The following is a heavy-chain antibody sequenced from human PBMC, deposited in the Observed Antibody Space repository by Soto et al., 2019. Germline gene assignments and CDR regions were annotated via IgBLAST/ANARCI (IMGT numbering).Heavy chain of an antibody. V-gene: IGHV1-8*01. D-gene: IGHD3-3*02. Sequence: ASVKVSCKASGYTFTTYDINWVRQAPGQGLEWLGWMDPNSGSTGYAQNFQGRVTMTTDTSTSTAYMELRSLRSDDTAVYYCARGSIGIFGVVIDSDPKDYYYGMDVWGQGTTVTVSS. CDR1: GYTFTTYD. J-gene: IGHJ6*02. CDR3: ARGSIGIFGVVIDSDPKDYYYGMDV. CDR2: MDPNSGST.